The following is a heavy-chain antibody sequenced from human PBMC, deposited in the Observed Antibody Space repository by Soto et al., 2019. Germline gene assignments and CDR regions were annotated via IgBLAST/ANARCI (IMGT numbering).Heavy chain of an antibody. J-gene: IGHJ5*02. V-gene: IGHV4-59*01. CDR2: IYYSGST. D-gene: IGHD6-13*01. Sequence: SLSLTCTVSGGSISSYYWSWIRQPPGKGLEWIGYIYYSGSTNYNPSLKSRVTISVDTSKNQFSLKLSSVTAADTAVYYCARVGVTGYSSSWYLNWFDPWGQGTLVTVSS. CDR3: ARVGVTGYSSSWYLNWFDP. CDR1: GGSISSYY.